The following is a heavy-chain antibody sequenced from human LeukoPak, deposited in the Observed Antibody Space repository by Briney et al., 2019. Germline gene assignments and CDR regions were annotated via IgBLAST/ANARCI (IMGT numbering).Heavy chain of an antibody. J-gene: IGHJ4*02. V-gene: IGHV1-69-2*01. Sequence: ASVKISCKASGYTFDDNYMHWVQQAPGKGPEWMGFVDPKDGETVYAERFQDRVTLSADTSIDTAYMELSSLTSEDTAMYYCTTTNVGNSPRDYWGQGTLVTVSS. CDR3: TTTNVGNSPRDY. CDR1: GYTFDDNY. D-gene: IGHD3-3*01. CDR2: VDPKDGET.